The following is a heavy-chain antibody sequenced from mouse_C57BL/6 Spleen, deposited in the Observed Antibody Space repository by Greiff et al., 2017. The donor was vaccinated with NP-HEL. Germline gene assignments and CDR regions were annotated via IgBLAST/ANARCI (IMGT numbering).Heavy chain of an antibody. V-gene: IGHV2-5*01. Sequence: QVQLQQSGPGLVQPSQSLSITCTVSGFSLTSYGVHWVRQSPGKGLEWLGVIWRGGSTDYNVAFMSRLSITKDNSKSQVFFKMNSLQADDTAIYYGAKDERDSNYVDWYFDVWGTGTTVTVSS. CDR3: AKDERDSNYVDWYFDV. CDR2: IWRGGST. J-gene: IGHJ1*03. D-gene: IGHD2-5*01. CDR1: GFSLTSYG.